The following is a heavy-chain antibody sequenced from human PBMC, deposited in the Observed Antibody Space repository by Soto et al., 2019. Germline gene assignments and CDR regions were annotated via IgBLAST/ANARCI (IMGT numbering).Heavy chain of an antibody. Sequence: ASETLSLTCGVSGDSISNSRFYWAWIRQPPGEGLEWIGSIYHTGNAYYNPSLKSRVTISVDTSKNQFSLKVTSVTAADTALYYCARDYFDSSDYTTNWFDPWGQGTLVTLSS. D-gene: IGHD3-22*01. CDR3: ARDYFDSSDYTTNWFDP. J-gene: IGHJ5*02. CDR1: GDSISNSRFY. CDR2: IYHTGNA. V-gene: IGHV4-39*01.